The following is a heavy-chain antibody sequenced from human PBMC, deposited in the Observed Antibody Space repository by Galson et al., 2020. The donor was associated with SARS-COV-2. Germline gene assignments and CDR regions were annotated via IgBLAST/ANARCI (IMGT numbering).Heavy chain of an antibody. D-gene: IGHD1-26*01. CDR2: IHSGGNS. J-gene: IGHJ4*02. V-gene: IGHV4-39*07. CDR3: ARVWSSIVAVASLDY. Sequence: NPSETLFPTFSVPCYPITRTTFHWGWFRPSPGKGLELGWSIHSGGNSIYNPSLRSRVTVSRDTSKNQFFLKLTSVTAADTAVYYCARVWSSIVAVASLDYWGQGILVTVSS. CDR1: CYPITRTTFH.